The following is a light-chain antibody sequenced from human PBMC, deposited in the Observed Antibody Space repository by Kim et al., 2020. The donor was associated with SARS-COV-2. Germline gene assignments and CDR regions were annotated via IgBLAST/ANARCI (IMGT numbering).Light chain of an antibody. CDR3: QQRNSWPPAVT. J-gene: IGKJ4*01. Sequence: PGERATLSCRASQNIDTYLAWYQQRPGQAPRLPVYDASNRATGVPDRFSGSGSGTDFTLTISSLEPEDFSLYYCQQRNSWPPAVTFGGGTKVDIK. CDR1: QNIDTY. CDR2: DAS. V-gene: IGKV3-11*01.